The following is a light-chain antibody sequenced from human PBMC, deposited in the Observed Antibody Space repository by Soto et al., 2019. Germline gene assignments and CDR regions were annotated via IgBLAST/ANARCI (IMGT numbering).Light chain of an antibody. CDR3: QQYNNWPPT. CDR2: AAS. J-gene: IGKJ1*01. Sequence: EIVLTQSPGTLSLSPGERATLSCRASQSINNRYLAWYQQKPGQAPRLLIYAASSRATGIPDRFSGSGSGTDFTLTISRLEPEDFAVYYCQQYNNWPPTFGQGTKVEIK. V-gene: IGKV3-20*01. CDR1: QSINNRY.